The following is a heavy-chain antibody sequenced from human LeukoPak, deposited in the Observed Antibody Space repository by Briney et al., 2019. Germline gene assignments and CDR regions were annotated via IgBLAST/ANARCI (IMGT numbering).Heavy chain of an antibody. CDR1: GGSISSYY. Sequence: SETLSLTCTVSGGSISSYYWSWIRQPPGKGLEWIGYIYYSGTTNYNPSLKSRVTISVDTSKNQFSLKLSSVTAADTAVYYCARGVYIAAAQFAYWGQGTLVTVSS. J-gene: IGHJ4*02. CDR2: IYYSGTT. V-gene: IGHV4-59*01. D-gene: IGHD6-13*01. CDR3: ARGVYIAAAQFAY.